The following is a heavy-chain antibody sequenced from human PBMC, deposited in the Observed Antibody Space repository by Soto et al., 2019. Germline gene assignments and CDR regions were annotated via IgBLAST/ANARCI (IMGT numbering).Heavy chain of an antibody. J-gene: IGHJ4*02. CDR1: GGSITSDYSC. CDR2: IFDSGTT. V-gene: IGHV4-30-4*01. Sequence: QVQLQESGPGLVKPSQTLSLTCTVSGGSITSDYSCWSWIRQPPGGGLEWIGDIFDSGTTYTNPSRRXPXSXSSXPPNKPFSLTLTSVTAADTAVYYCARGPSGDKVHYWGQGALVTVSS. CDR3: ARGPSGDKVHY. D-gene: IGHD7-27*01.